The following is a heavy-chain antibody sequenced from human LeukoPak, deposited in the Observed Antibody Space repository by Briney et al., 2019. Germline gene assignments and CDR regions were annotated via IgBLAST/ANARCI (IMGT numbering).Heavy chain of an antibody. CDR3: ARDLYVDIVAPSGMDV. CDR1: GFTFSNYL. Sequence: GGSLRLSCAASGFTFSNYLMSWVRQAPGKGLEWVANIKEDGSDTNYVDSVKGRFTISRDNAKNSLYLQMNSLRAEDTAVYYCARDLYVDIVAPSGMDVWGQGTTVTVSS. V-gene: IGHV3-7*01. D-gene: IGHD5-12*01. CDR2: IKEDGSDT. J-gene: IGHJ6*02.